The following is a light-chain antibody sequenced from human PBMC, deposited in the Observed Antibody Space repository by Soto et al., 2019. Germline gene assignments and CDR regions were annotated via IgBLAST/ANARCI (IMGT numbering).Light chain of an antibody. V-gene: IGKV3-20*01. J-gene: IGKJ5*01. Sequence: EIVLTQSPGTLSLSPGERATLSCRASQSVTRTYLAWYQQTPGQAPRLLIYGSANRATGVPDSFSGSGSGTDFTPTISGLEPEDFAVYYCHQYDRSPFTFGQGTRLEIK. CDR1: QSVTRTY. CDR2: GSA. CDR3: HQYDRSPFT.